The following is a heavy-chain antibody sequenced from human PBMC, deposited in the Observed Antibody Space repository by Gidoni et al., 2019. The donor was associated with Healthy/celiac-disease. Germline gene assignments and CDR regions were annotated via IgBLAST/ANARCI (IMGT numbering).Heavy chain of an antibody. D-gene: IGHD1-7*01. CDR3: ARGGTGTSVAALYY. CDR2: SNAGNGNT. V-gene: IGHV1-3*01. J-gene: IGHJ4*02. CDR1: GYTFTSYA. Sequence: QVQLVQSGAEVKKPGASVKVSCKASGYTFTSYAMHWVRQAPGQRLEWMGWSNAGNGNTKYSQKFQGRVTITRDTSASTAYMELSSLRSEDTAVYYCARGGTGTSVAALYYWGQGTLVTVSS.